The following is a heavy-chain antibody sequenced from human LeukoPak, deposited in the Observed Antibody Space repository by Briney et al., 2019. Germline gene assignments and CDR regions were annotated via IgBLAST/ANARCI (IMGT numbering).Heavy chain of an antibody. CDR1: GFTFSTYG. CDR2: ISYDGSNK. CDR3: TRGGATKEFDY. D-gene: IGHD1-26*01. J-gene: IGHJ4*02. Sequence: GGSLRLSCAASGFTFSTYGMHWVRQAPGKGLEWVAVISYDGSNKYYADSVKGRFTISRDNSRNTLYLQMNSLRAEDTAVYYCTRGGATKEFDYWGQGTLVTVSS. V-gene: IGHV3-30*03.